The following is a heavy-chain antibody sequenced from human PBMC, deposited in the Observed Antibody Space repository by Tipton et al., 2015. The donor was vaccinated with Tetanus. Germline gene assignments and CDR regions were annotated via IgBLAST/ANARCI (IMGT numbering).Heavy chain of an antibody. CDR3: ARDLTLKPIEYSSSWDY. CDR2: IKQDGSEK. D-gene: IGHD6-6*01. V-gene: IGHV3-7*01. J-gene: IGHJ4*02. CDR1: GFTFSSYW. Sequence: SLRLSCAASGFTFSSYWMSWVRQAPGKGLEWVANIKQDGSEKYYVDSVKGRFTISRDNAKNSLYLQMNSLRAEDTAVYYCARDLTLKPIEYSSSWDYWGQGTLVTVSS.